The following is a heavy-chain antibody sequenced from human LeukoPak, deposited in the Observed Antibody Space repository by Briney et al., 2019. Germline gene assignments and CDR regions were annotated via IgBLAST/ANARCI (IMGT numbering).Heavy chain of an antibody. D-gene: IGHD1-14*01. V-gene: IGHV4-30-2*01. CDR1: GGSISSGGYS. J-gene: IGHJ4*02. Sequence: SETLSLTCAVSGGSISSGGYSWSWFRQPPGKGLEWIGYIYHSGSTDYNPSLKSRVTISVDKSKNQFSLKLSSVTAADTAVYYCARDLRVTSGMGYWGQGTLVTVSS. CDR2: IYHSGST. CDR3: ARDLRVTSGMGY.